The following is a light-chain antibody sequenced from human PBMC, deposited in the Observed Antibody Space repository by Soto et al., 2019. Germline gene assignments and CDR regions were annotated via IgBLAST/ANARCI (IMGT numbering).Light chain of an antibody. J-gene: IGKJ2*03. CDR3: QQSYSTPYG. Sequence: DIQMTQSPSSLSASVGDRVTITCRASQSISSYLNWYQQKPGKAPKLLIYAASSLQSGVPSRFSGSGSGTDFTLTISRLPPEYFATYYCQQSYSTPYGFGQGTKLEIK. V-gene: IGKV1-39*01. CDR1: QSISSY. CDR2: AAS.